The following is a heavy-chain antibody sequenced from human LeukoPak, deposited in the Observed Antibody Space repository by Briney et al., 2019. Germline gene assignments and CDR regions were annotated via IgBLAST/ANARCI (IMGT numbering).Heavy chain of an antibody. V-gene: IGHV3-15*01. D-gene: IGHD3-10*01. CDR3: TTLYGSGNYY. J-gene: IGHJ4*02. CDR1: GFTFSNAW. CDR2: IKTKTDGGTT. Sequence: PGESLRLSCAASGFTFSNAWMSWVRQAPGKGLEWVGQIKTKTDGGTTDSAATVKGRFSISRDDSKNTLYLQMNRLKTEDTAMYYCTTLYGSGNYYWGQGTLVTVSS.